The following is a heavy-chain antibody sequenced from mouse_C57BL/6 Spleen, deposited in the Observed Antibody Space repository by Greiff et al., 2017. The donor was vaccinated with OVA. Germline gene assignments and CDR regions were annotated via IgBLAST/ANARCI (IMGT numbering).Heavy chain of an antibody. CDR3: SRDLDGYYHYYAMDY. CDR2: ISYDGSN. D-gene: IGHD2-3*01. CDR1: GYSITSGYY. J-gene: IGHJ4*01. Sequence: DVKLQESGPGLVKPSQSLSLTCSVTGYSITSGYYWNWIRQFPGNKLEWMGYISYDGSNNNNPYLKNRISITRDTSKDQFFLKLNSVTTEDTATYYGSRDLDGYYHYYAMDYWGQGTSVTVSS. V-gene: IGHV3-6*01.